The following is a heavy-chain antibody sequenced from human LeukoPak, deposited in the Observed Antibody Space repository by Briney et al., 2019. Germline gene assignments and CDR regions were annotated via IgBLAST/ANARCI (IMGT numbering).Heavy chain of an antibody. CDR1: GGFISSGDYY. J-gene: IGHJ6*03. CDR3: ARAPRTPRYCSSTSCYHGGYYYYYYMDV. D-gene: IGHD2-2*01. V-gene: IGHV4-61*08. Sequence: SQTLSLTCTVSGGFISSGDYYWSWIRQPPGKGLEWIGYIYYSGSTNYNPSLKSRVTISVDTSKNQFSLKLSSVTAADTAVYYCARAPRTPRYCSSTSCYHGGYYYYYYMDVWGKGTTVTVSS. CDR2: IYYSGST.